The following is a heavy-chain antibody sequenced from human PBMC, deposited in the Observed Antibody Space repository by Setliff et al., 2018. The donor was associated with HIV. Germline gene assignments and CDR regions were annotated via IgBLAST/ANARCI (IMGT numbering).Heavy chain of an antibody. CDR1: GGSISSYY. J-gene: IGHJ5*02. CDR3: ARHSGVASPNWFDP. D-gene: IGHD3-10*01. CDR2: IYTSGST. Sequence: SETLSLTCTVSGGSISSYYWSWIRQPAGKGLEWIGRIYTSGSTNYNPSLKSRVTMSVDTSKNQFSLKLSSVTAADTAMYYCARHSGVASPNWFDPWGQGTLVTVSS. V-gene: IGHV4-4*07.